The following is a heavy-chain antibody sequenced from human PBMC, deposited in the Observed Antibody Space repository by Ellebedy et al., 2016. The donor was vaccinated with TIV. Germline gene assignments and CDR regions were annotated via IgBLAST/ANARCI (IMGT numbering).Heavy chain of an antibody. CDR2: IWYDGSNK. Sequence: GESLKISCAASGFTFSSYGMHWVRQAPGQGLEWVAVIWYDGSNKYYADSVKGRFTISRDNSKNTLYLQMNSLRSEDTAVYYCARGFTMVRGVLPFDYWGQGTLVTVSS. V-gene: IGHV3-33*08. CDR1: GFTFSSYG. D-gene: IGHD3-10*01. CDR3: ARGFTMVRGVLPFDY. J-gene: IGHJ4*02.